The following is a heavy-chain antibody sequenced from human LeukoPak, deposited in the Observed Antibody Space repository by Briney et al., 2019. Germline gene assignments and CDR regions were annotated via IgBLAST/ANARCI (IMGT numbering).Heavy chain of an antibody. D-gene: IGHD6-13*01. CDR1: GGTISSYA. V-gene: IGHV1-69*05. Sequence: ASVKVSCKASGGTISSYAISWVRQAPGQGLEWMGGIIPIFGTANYAQKFQGRVTITTDESTSTAYMELSSLRSEDTAVYYCARGRGSSWYTSFDYWGQGTLVTVSS. CDR3: ARGRGSSWYTSFDY. CDR2: IIPIFGTA. J-gene: IGHJ4*02.